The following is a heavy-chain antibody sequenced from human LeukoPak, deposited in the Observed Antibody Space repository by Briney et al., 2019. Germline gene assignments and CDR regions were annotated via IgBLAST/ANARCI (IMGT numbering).Heavy chain of an antibody. CDR3: AKAFVGYCSGGSCYIMLDY. D-gene: IGHD2-15*01. CDR2: ISGSGGST. V-gene: IGHV3-23*01. CDR1: GFTFSSYA. Sequence: GGSLRLSCAASGFTFSSYAMGWVRQAPGKGLEWVSAISGSGGSTYYADSVKGRFTISRDNSKNTLYLQMNSLRAEDTAVYYCAKAFVGYCSGGSCYIMLDYWGQGTLVTVSS. J-gene: IGHJ4*02.